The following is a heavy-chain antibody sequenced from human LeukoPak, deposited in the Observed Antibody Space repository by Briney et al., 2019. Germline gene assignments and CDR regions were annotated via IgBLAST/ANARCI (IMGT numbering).Heavy chain of an antibody. J-gene: IGHJ6*02. V-gene: IGHV3-23*01. CDR3: AKALLKNIVVVPAAMLHYYYGMDV. D-gene: IGHD2-2*01. CDR1: GFTFSSYA. CDR2: ISGSGGST. Sequence: PGGSLRLSCAASGFTFSSYAMSWVRQAPGKGLEWVSAISGSGGSTYYADSVKGRFTISRDNSKNTLYLQMNSLRAEDTAVYYCAKALLKNIVVVPAAMLHYYYGMDVWGQGPRSPSP.